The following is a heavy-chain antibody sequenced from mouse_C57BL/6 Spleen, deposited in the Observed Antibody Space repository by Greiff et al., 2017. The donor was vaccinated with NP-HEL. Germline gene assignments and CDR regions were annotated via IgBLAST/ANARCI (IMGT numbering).Heavy chain of an antibody. J-gene: IGHJ1*03. V-gene: IGHV5-16*01. D-gene: IGHD3-1*01. CDR3: ATDEDSGLGWYFDV. CDR1: GFTFSDYY. CDR2: INHDGSST. Sequence: EVKLMESEGGLVQPGSSMKLSCTASGFTFSDYYMAWVRQVPEKGLEWVANINHDGSSTYYLDSLKSRFIITRDTAKNILYLPMSRLKSEYTATYYCATDEDSGLGWYFDVWGTGTTVTVSS.